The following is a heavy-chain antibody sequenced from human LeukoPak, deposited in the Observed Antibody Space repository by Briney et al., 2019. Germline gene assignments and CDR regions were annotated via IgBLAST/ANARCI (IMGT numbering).Heavy chain of an antibody. J-gene: IGHJ5*02. CDR3: AREFIAVAGENWFDP. CDR1: GFTVSSNY. D-gene: IGHD6-19*01. Sequence: GGSLRLSCAASGFTVSSNYMSWVRQAPGKGLEWVSVIYSGGSTYYADSVKGRFTISRDNSKNTLYLQMNSLRAEDTAVYYCAREFIAVAGENWFDPWGQGTLVTASS. CDR2: IYSGGST. V-gene: IGHV3-53*01.